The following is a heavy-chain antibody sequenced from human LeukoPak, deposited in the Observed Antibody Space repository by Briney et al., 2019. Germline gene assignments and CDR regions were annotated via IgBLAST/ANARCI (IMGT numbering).Heavy chain of an antibody. CDR1: GFTFSSYG. Sequence: PGGSLRLSCAASGFTFSSYGMSWVRQAAGKELKWVSAVSGSGGSIYYADSVKGRFTTSRDNSKNPLSLQMNSSRAEDTAVYYCARDSGGTYDILTGYYNVRGAFDIWGQGTMVTVSS. J-gene: IGHJ3*02. V-gene: IGHV3-23*01. CDR2: VSGSGGSI. D-gene: IGHD3-9*01. CDR3: ARDSGGTYDILTGYYNVRGAFDI.